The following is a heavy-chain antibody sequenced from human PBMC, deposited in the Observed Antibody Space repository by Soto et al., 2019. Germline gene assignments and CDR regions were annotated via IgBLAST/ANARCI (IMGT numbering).Heavy chain of an antibody. CDR1: GFTFSSYA. CDR2: ISGSGGST. J-gene: IGHJ6*02. V-gene: IGHV3-23*01. Sequence: EVQLLESGGGLVQPGGSLRLSCAASGFTFSSYAMSWVRQAPGKGLEWVSAISGSGGSTYYADSVKGRFTISRDNSKNTLYLQMNSLRAEDKAVYYCAKCLGHDYSNYYGMDVWGQGTTVTVSS. D-gene: IGHD4-4*01. CDR3: AKCLGHDYSNYYGMDV.